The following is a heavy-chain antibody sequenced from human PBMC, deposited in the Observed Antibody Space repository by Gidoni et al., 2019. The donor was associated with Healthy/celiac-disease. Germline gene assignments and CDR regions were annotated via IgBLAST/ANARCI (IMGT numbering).Heavy chain of an antibody. J-gene: IGHJ6*02. CDR3: ARDCSSTSCYPNYGMDV. CDR1: GGTFSSYA. V-gene: IGHV1-69*06. Sequence: QVQLVQSGAEVKKPGSSVKVSCKASGGTFSSYAISWVRQAPGQGLAGMGGIIPIFGTANYAQKFQGRVTITADKSTSTAYMELSSLRSEDTAVYYCARDCSSTSCYPNYGMDVWGQGTTVTVSS. CDR2: IIPIFGTA. D-gene: IGHD2-2*01.